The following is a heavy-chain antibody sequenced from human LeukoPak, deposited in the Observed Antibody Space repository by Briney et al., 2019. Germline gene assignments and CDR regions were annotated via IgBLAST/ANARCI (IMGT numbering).Heavy chain of an antibody. J-gene: IGHJ3*02. Sequence: SETLSLTCTVSGGSISSGGYYWSWIRQHPGKGLEWIGYIYYSGSTYYKPSLKSRVTISVDTSKNQFSLKLSSVTAADTAVSYCARDVRSYCSSTSCYRGAFDIWGQGTMVTVSS. D-gene: IGHD2-2*01. CDR3: ARDVRSYCSSTSCYRGAFDI. CDR1: GGSISSGGYY. V-gene: IGHV4-31*03. CDR2: IYYSGST.